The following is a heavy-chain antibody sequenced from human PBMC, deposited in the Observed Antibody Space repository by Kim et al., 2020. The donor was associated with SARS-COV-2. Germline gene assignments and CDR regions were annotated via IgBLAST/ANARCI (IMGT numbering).Heavy chain of an antibody. Sequence: GGSLRLSCVASGFTFSDHYMDWVRQAPGMGLEWVGRARNRAKSYTTEYGASVYGRFTVSRDESKNSLYLQMNSLKTEDTAVYYCARGTSDIHSYYYGLDV. CDR2: ARNRAKSYTT. V-gene: IGHV3-72*01. CDR3: ARGTSDIHSYYYGLDV. J-gene: IGHJ6*01. D-gene: IGHD3-10*01. CDR1: GFTFSDHY.